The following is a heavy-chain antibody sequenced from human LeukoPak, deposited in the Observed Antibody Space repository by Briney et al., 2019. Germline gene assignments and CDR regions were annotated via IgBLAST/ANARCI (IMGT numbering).Heavy chain of an antibody. Sequence: GGSLRLSCAASGFTVSSNYMSWVRQAPGKGLEWVSVIYSGGSTYYADSVKGRFTISRDNSKNTLYLQMNSLRAEDTAVYYCASTPYGSGSYYPPFDYWGQGTLVTVSS. CDR3: ASTPYGSGSYYPPFDY. CDR1: GFTVSSNY. J-gene: IGHJ4*02. V-gene: IGHV3-53*01. D-gene: IGHD3-10*01. CDR2: IYSGGST.